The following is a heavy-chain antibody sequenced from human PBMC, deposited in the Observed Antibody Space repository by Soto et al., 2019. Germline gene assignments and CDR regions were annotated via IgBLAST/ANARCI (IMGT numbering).Heavy chain of an antibody. CDR3: ARGPYDTRNSHAFDI. CDR2: IYTSGST. D-gene: IGHD3-22*01. CDR1: GGSISSYY. V-gene: IGHV4-4*07. J-gene: IGHJ3*02. Sequence: QVQLQESGPGLVKPSETLSLTCTVSGGSISSYYWSWLRQPAGKGLEWIGRIYTSGSTNYNPSLKSRVTMSVDTSKNQFSLKLSSVTAADTAVYYCARGPYDTRNSHAFDIWGQGTMVTVSS.